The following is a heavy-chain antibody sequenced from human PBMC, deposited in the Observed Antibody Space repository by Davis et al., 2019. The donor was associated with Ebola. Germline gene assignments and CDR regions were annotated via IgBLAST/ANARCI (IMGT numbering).Heavy chain of an antibody. D-gene: IGHD4-17*01. J-gene: IGHJ4*02. CDR1: GFTFSSYW. CDR3: SRGGAVKFDY. CDR2: IKQDGSEI. V-gene: IGHV3-7*01. Sequence: PGGSLRLSCAVSGFTFSSYWMSWVRQAPGKGLEWVANIKQDGSEIHYVDFVKGRFTISRDNTKNSLYLQMNSLRDEDTALYYCSRGGAVKFDYWGQGTLVTVSS.